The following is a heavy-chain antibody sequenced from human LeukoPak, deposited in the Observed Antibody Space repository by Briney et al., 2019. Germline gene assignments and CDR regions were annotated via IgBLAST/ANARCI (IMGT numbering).Heavy chain of an antibody. J-gene: IGHJ4*02. CDR2: ISYDGSNK. V-gene: IGHV3-30*18. D-gene: IGHD5/OR15-5a*01. CDR3: AKGLDRFDY. Sequence: GGSLRLSCAASGFTFSSYGMHWVRQAPGKGLEWVAVISYDGSNKYYADSVKGRFTISRDNSKNTLYLQMNSLRAEDTAVYYCAKGLDRFDYWGQGTLVTVSS. CDR1: GFTFSSYG.